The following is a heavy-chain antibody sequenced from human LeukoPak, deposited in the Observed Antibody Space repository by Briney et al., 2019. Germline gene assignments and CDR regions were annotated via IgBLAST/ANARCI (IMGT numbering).Heavy chain of an antibody. CDR2: IRWNSGSI. J-gene: IGHJ3*02. Sequence: GGSLRLSCAASGFTFDDYAMHWVRQAPGKGLEWVSGIRWNSGSIGYADSVKGRFTISRDNAKNSLYLQMNSLRAEDTALYYCAKDTLMGWEFGELSGDAFDIWGQGTMVTVSS. CDR3: AKDTLMGWEFGELSGDAFDI. D-gene: IGHD3-10*01. CDR1: GFTFDDYA. V-gene: IGHV3-9*01.